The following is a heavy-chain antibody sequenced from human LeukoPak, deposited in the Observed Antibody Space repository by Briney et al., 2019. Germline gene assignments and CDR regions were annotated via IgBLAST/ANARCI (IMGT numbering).Heavy chain of an antibody. D-gene: IGHD6-19*01. Sequence: ASVKVSCKASGYTFTDYYMHWVRQAPGQGLEWMGWINPNSGGTNYAQKFQGRVTMTRDTSISTAYMELSRLRSDDTAVYYCARGSRYRHSGWDFDYWGQGTLVTVSS. CDR3: ARGSRYRHSGWDFDY. CDR2: INPNSGGT. CDR1: GYTFTDYY. J-gene: IGHJ4*02. V-gene: IGHV1-2*02.